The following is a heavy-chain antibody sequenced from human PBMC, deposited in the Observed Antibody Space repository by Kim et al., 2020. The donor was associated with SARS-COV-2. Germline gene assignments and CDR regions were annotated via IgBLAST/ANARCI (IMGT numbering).Heavy chain of an antibody. J-gene: IGHJ4*02. V-gene: IGHV3-9*01. Sequence: GGSLRLSCTTSGFVFDDYAIHWVRLVAGKGLEWVSGINWEGNRIGYAASVKGRFSIFRDNAKKSVVLQMNSLRIEDTALYYCIGDKGGDYLNYFDYWGQG. CDR1: GFVFDDYA. D-gene: IGHD1-26*01. CDR2: INWEGNRI. CDR3: IGDKGGDYLNYFDY.